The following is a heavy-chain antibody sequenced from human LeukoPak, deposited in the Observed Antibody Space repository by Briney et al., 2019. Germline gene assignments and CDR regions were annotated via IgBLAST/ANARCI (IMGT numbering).Heavy chain of an antibody. CDR3: ARSASGYDA. V-gene: IGHV3-74*01. Sequence: GGSLRLSCAASGFPFSGYWMHWVRQAPGKGLVWVSRIDDDGAGTTYADSVKGRFTISRDNAKNTLYLQMNSLRVEHTAVYYCARSASGYDAWGQGTLVTVSS. J-gene: IGHJ5*02. CDR2: IDDDGAGT. CDR1: GFPFSGYW. D-gene: IGHD5-12*01.